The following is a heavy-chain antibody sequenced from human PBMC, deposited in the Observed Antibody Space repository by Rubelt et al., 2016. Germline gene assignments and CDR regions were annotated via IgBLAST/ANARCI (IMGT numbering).Heavy chain of an antibody. CDR1: GLTFSSNS. J-gene: IGHJ4*02. CDR3: ASLGIAVAGTFGDFDY. Sequence: EVQLVESGGGLVKPGGSLRLSCAASGLTFSSNSMNWVRQAPGKGMEWVSSISSSSSYIYYAASVKGRFTISRDNAKNSLYLKTNSLRAEDTAVYYWASLGIAVAGTFGDFDYWGQGTLVTVSS. V-gene: IGHV3-21*01. D-gene: IGHD6-19*01. CDR2: ISSSSSYI.